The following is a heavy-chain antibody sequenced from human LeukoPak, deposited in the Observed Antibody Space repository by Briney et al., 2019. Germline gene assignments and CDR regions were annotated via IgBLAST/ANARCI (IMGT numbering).Heavy chain of an antibody. V-gene: IGHV1-8*02. D-gene: IGHD3-10*01. CDR1: GYTFTGYY. CDR2: MNPNSGNT. CDR3: ARGERGFFDY. Sequence: GASVKVSCKASGYTFTGYYMHWVRQAPGQGLEWMGWMNPNSGNTGYAQKFQGRVTMTRNTSISTAYMELSSLRSEDTAVYYCARGERGFFDYWGQGTLVTVSS. J-gene: IGHJ4*02.